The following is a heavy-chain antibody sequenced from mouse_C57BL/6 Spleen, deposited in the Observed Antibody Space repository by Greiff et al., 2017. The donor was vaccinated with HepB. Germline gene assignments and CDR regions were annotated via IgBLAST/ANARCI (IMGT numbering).Heavy chain of an antibody. D-gene: IGHD3-3*01. CDR1: GYTFTSYW. J-gene: IGHJ2*01. CDR2: IDPSDSYT. CDR3: ARRRGTGYFDY. V-gene: IGHV1-50*01. Sequence: QVQLKQPGAELVKPGASVKLSCKASGYTFTSYWMQWVKQRPGQGLEWIGEIDPSDSYTNYNQKFKGKATLTVDTSSSTAYMQLSSLTSEDSAVYYCARRRGTGYFDYWGQGTTLTVSS.